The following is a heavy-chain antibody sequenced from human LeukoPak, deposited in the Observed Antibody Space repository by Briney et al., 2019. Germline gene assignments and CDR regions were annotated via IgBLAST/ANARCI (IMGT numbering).Heavy chain of an antibody. Sequence: ASVKVSCEASGYTFTSYGISWVRQAPGQGLEWMGWISAYNGNTNYAQKLQGRVTMTTDTSTSTAYMELRSLRSDDTAVYYCARVVQLWSPFDYWGQGTLVTVSS. CDR3: ARVVQLWSPFDY. J-gene: IGHJ4*02. CDR1: GYTFTSYG. V-gene: IGHV1-18*01. CDR2: ISAYNGNT. D-gene: IGHD5-18*01.